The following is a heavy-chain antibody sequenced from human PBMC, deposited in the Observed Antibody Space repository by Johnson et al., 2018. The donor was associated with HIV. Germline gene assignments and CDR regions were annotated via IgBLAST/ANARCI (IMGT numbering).Heavy chain of an antibody. CDR2: ITIDGDDT. CDR3: ARPSVMTTLTTTPWAFDI. Sequence: VQLVESGGGLVQPGGSLSLSCAGSGFPFSRFVMTWVRQAPGKGLEWVSAITIDGDDTNYADSVKGRFIISRDNSKNTLYLQMNSLRVDDSAVYNCARPSVMTTLTTTPWAFDIWGQGTMVTVSS. V-gene: IGHV3-23*04. D-gene: IGHD4-17*01. J-gene: IGHJ3*02. CDR1: GFPFSRFV.